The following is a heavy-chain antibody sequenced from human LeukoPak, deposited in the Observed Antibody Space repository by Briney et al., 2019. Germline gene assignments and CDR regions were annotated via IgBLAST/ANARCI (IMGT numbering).Heavy chain of an antibody. CDR2: IKQDASEK. CDR3: ARDTGGNLDY. V-gene: IGHV3-7*01. D-gene: IGHD4-23*01. CDR1: GFTFSNSW. J-gene: IGHJ4*02. Sequence: GGSLRLSCAASGFTFSNSWMAWVRQAPGKGPEWVANIKQDASEKYYVDSVKGRFTISRDNAKNSLYLQMNSLRAEDTAVYYCARDTGGNLDYWGQGTLVTVSS.